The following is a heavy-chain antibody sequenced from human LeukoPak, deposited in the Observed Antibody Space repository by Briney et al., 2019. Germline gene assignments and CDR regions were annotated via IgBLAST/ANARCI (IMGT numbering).Heavy chain of an antibody. V-gene: IGHV7-4-1*02. CDR3: ARGTLWFDP. D-gene: IGHD2-15*01. CDR2: INTNTGNP. Sequence: ASVKVSCKASGYIFDIYALIWVRQAPGQGLELMGWINTNTGNPTYAQGFTGRFVFSLDTSVSTAYLQISSLKAEDTAVYYCARGTLWFDPWGQGTLVTVSS. J-gene: IGHJ5*02. CDR1: GYIFDIYA.